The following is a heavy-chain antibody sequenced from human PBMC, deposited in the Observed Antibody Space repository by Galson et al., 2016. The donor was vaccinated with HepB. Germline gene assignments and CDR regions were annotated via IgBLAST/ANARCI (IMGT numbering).Heavy chain of an antibody. J-gene: IGHJ6*03. D-gene: IGHD3-16*01. V-gene: IGHV3-33*02. Sequence: SLRLSCAASGFTFSTYAMHWVRQAPGKGLEWVALVWYDGITTYYADSAKGRFTISRDNANNTLFLQMNSLTAEDTAIYYCARAKTRGGFGTYNYMDVWGKGPTVTVSS. CDR2: VWYDGITT. CDR3: ARAKTRGGFGTYNYMDV. CDR1: GFTFSTYA.